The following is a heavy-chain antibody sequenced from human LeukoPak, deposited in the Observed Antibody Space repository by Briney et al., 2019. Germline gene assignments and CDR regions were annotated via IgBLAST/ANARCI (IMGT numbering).Heavy chain of an antibody. CDR3: ARERKGYCSGGSCYSGNRYGMDV. J-gene: IGHJ6*02. V-gene: IGHV4-59*12. Sequence: NPSETLSLTCTVSGGSISSYYWSWIRQPPGKGLEWIGEIYHSGSTNYNPSLKSRVTISVDKSKNQFSLKLSSVTAADTAVYYCARERKGYCSGGSCYSGNRYGMDVWGQGTTVTVSS. D-gene: IGHD2-15*01. CDR2: IYHSGST. CDR1: GGSISSYY.